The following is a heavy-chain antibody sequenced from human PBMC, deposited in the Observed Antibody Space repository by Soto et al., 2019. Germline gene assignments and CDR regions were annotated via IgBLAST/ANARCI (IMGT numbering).Heavy chain of an antibody. V-gene: IGHV1-3*01. Sequence: ASGKVSCKASGYTVTSYAMYCVRQAPGQMLEWMGWINACNGNTKYSQKFQGRVTITRDTSASTAYMELSSLRSEDTAVYYCARVAAVGPFDYWGQGTLVTVSS. CDR3: ARVAAVGPFDY. CDR1: GYTVTSYA. CDR2: INACNGNT. J-gene: IGHJ4*02. D-gene: IGHD6-13*01.